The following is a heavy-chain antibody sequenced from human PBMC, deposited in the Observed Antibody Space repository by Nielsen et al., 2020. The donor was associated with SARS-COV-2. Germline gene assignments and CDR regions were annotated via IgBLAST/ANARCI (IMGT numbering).Heavy chain of an antibody. V-gene: IGHV1-69*05. Sequence: WVRQAPGQGLEWMGGIIPIFGTASYAQKFQGRVTMTRDTSTSTVYMELSSLRSEDTAVYYCARDLYYYDSSGYYPDYWGQGTLVTVSS. CDR3: ARDLYYYDSSGYYPDY. J-gene: IGHJ4*02. D-gene: IGHD3-22*01. CDR2: IIPIFGTA.